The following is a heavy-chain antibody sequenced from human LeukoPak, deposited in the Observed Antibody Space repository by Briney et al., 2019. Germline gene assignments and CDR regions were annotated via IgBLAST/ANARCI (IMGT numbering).Heavy chain of an antibody. CDR3: AKVAPLGSSWYGFNY. CDR2: ISGSGGDT. Sequence: GGSLRLSCAASGFIFSTYAIIWVRQAPGKGLEWVSGISGSGGDTYYADSVKGRFTISRDNSKNTLSPQMDSLRVEDTAVYYCAKVAPLGSSWYGFNYWGQGTLVTVSS. J-gene: IGHJ4*02. D-gene: IGHD6-13*01. V-gene: IGHV3-23*01. CDR1: GFIFSTYA.